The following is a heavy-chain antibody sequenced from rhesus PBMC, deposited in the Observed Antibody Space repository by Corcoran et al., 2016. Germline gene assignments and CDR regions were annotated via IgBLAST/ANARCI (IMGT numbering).Heavy chain of an antibody. Sequence: QLQLQESGPGLVKPSETLSLTCAVSGGSISSNYWSWSRPPPGKGLEWIGRISGSGGSTDYNPSLKSRVTISTDTSKNQFSLKLSSVTAADTAVYYCARESQSIAAGTDYWGQGVLVTVSS. CDR1: GGSISSNY. V-gene: IGHV4-173*01. D-gene: IGHD6-13*01. CDR3: ARESQSIAAGTDY. J-gene: IGHJ4*01. CDR2: ISGSGGST.